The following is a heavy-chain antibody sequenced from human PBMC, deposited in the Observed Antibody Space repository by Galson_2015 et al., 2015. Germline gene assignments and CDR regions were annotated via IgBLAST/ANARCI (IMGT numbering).Heavy chain of an antibody. CDR3: ARDLSLTAQLRRCAFDI. D-gene: IGHD2-2*01. Sequence: SLRLSCAASGLVVSGNYMSWVRQAPGKGLEWVSVIYSDGRTYYADSVKGRFTISRDNSKNILYLQLNRLRAEDTAVYYCARDLSLTAQLRRCAFDIWGQGTMVTASS. CDR2: IYSDGRT. CDR1: GLVVSGNY. V-gene: IGHV3-53*01. J-gene: IGHJ3*02.